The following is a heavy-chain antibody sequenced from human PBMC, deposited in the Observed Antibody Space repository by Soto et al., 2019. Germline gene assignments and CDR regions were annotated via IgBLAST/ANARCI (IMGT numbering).Heavy chain of an antibody. D-gene: IGHD2-2*01. Sequence: GGSLRLSCAASGFTFDDCAMHWVRQAPGKGLEWVSGISWNSGSIGYADSVKGRFTISRDNAKNSLYLQMNSLRAEDTALYYCAKDSVLVPAAISYFDYWGQGTLVTVSS. CDR1: GFTFDDCA. V-gene: IGHV3-9*01. CDR2: ISWNSGSI. J-gene: IGHJ4*02. CDR3: AKDSVLVPAAISYFDY.